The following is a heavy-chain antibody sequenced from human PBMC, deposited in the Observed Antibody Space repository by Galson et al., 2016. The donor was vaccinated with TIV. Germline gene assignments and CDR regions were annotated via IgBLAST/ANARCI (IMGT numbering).Heavy chain of an antibody. D-gene: IGHD2/OR15-2a*01. CDR1: GVTFSNYA. Sequence: SVKVSCKASGVTFSNYAINWVRQAPGQGLEWMGGITAMFGTTDYAQKFQGRVTITADKSTSTVYMDLSSLRSEDTAFYYCARDRPHLLSGHVMDVWGQGTTVTVSS. V-gene: IGHV1-69*06. J-gene: IGHJ6*02. CDR2: ITAMFGTT. CDR3: ARDRPHLLSGHVMDV.